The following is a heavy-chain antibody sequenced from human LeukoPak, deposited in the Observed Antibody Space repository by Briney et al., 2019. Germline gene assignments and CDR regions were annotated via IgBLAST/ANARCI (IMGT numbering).Heavy chain of an antibody. Sequence: GASVKVSCKASGYTFTSYDINWVRQATGQGLEWMGWMNPNSGNTGYAQKFQGRVTMTRNTSISTAYMELSSLRSEDTAVYYCARSYYDSSGYYSYEYFQHWGQGTLVTVSS. CDR2: MNPNSGNT. D-gene: IGHD3-22*01. CDR3: ARSYYDSSGYYSYEYFQH. J-gene: IGHJ1*01. V-gene: IGHV1-8*01. CDR1: GYTFTSYD.